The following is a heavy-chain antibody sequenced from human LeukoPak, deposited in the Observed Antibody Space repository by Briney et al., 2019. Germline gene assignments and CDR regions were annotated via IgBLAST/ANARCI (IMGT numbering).Heavy chain of an antibody. J-gene: IGHJ4*02. V-gene: IGHV1-46*01. CDR3: ARDLSYYDFWSGQTY. CDR2: INPSGGST. Sequence: ASVKVSCKASGYTFTSYYMHWVRQAPGQGLEWMGIINPSGGSTSYAQKFQGRVTMTRGTSTSTVYMELSSLRSEDTAVYYCARDLSYYDFWSGQTYWGQGTLVTVSS. D-gene: IGHD3-3*01. CDR1: GYTFTSYY.